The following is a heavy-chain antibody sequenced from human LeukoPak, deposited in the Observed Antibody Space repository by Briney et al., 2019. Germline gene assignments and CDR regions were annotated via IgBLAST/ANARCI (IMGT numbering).Heavy chain of an antibody. CDR2: IYTSGST. J-gene: IGHJ4*02. D-gene: IGHD5-24*01. V-gene: IGHV4-61*02. CDR1: GGSISSGSYY. CDR3: AVRDGYNYAIDY. Sequence: PSETLSLTCTVSGGSISSGSYYWSWIRQPAGKGLGWIGRIYTSGSTNYNPSLKSRVTISVDTSKNQFSLKLSSVTAADTAVYYCAVRDGYNYAIDYWGQGTLVTVSS.